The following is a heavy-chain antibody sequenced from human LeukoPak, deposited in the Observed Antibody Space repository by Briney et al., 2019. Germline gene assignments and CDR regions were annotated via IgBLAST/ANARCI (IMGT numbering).Heavy chain of an antibody. CDR2: ISGSGGST. Sequence: PGGSLRLSCAASGFTFSSYAMSWVRQAPGKGLEWVSAISGSGGSTYYADSVKGRFTISRDTSKNTVYLQMNSLRPEETAVYYCARDGEYSYGYGFGYWGQGTLVTVSS. CDR1: GFTFSSYA. CDR3: ARDGEYSYGYGFGY. D-gene: IGHD5-18*01. V-gene: IGHV3-23*01. J-gene: IGHJ4*02.